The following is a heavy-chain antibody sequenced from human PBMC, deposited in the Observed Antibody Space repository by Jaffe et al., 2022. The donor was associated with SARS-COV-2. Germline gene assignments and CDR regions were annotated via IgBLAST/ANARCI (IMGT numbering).Heavy chain of an antibody. J-gene: IGHJ3*02. CDR1: GYTLTELS. V-gene: IGHV1-24*01. CDR3: TTHFQGETDAFHI. Sequence: QVQLVQSGAEVKKPGASVKVSCKVSGYTLTELSIHWVRQAPGKGLEWMGGFDPEGGETIYAQKFQGRVTMTEDTSTDTAYMELRILRSEDTAMFYCTTHFQGETDAFHIWGQGTMVTVSS. CDR2: FDPEGGET.